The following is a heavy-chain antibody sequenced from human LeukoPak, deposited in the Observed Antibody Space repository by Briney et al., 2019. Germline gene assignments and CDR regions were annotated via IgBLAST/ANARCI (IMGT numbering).Heavy chain of an antibody. V-gene: IGHV1-69*13. CDR1: GGTFRSHA. CDR3: ARGTLNWNDGGAYLYHYGLDV. D-gene: IGHD1-20*01. J-gene: IGHJ6*02. CDR2: IIPMFGTA. Sequence: WASVKVSCKASGGTFRSHAINWVRQVPGQGLEWMGGIIPMFGTANYAQNFQGRVTITADDSTTTAYMQLSGLRSDDAAVYYCARGTLNWNDGGAYLYHYGLDVWGQGTTVSVSS.